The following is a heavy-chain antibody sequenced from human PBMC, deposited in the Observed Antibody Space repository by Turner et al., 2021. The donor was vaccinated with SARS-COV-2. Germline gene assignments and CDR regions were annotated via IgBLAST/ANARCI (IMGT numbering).Heavy chain of an antibody. D-gene: IGHD3-10*01. V-gene: IGHV3-33*01. Sequence: QVPLVESGGGVVQPGGSLTLPCAASGFSFSSYAMHWVRPSPEKEREWVAIIWNDGSNKYYANSVKGRFTVTRDNSQNTLLLHMSALRVDDTAVYHCARAFGSGSFLLDYWGQGTQVTVSS. J-gene: IGHJ4*02. CDR3: ARAFGSGSFLLDY. CDR1: GFSFSSYA. CDR2: IWNDGSNK.